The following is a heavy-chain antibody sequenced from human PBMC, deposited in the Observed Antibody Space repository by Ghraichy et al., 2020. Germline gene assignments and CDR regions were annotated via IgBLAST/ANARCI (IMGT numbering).Heavy chain of an antibody. CDR2: IKEDGSGK. D-gene: IGHD2-21*01. CDR3: ARDFRPNCGGVYCPDLDY. V-gene: IGHV3-7*04. Sequence: GGSLRLSCSASGFTFSSYWMSWVRQAPGKGLEWVANIKEDGSGKYYVDSVKGRFTISRDNAKNSLYLQMNSLRAEDTAVYYCARDFRPNCGGVYCPDLDYWGQGTLVTVSS. J-gene: IGHJ4*02. CDR1: GFTFSSYW.